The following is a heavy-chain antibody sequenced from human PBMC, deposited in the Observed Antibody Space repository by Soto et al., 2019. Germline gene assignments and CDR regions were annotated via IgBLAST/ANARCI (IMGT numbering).Heavy chain of an antibody. V-gene: IGHV1-69*02. J-gene: IGHJ3*02. D-gene: IGHD1-26*01. Sequence: QVQLVQSGAEVKKPGSSVKVSCKASGGTFSSYTISWVRQAPGQGLEWMGRIIPILGIANYAQKFQGRVTITADKSTSTAYMELSSLRSEDTAVYYCAKSAPGIVGATGAFDIWGQGTMVTVSS. CDR2: IIPILGIA. CDR3: AKSAPGIVGATGAFDI. CDR1: GGTFSSYT.